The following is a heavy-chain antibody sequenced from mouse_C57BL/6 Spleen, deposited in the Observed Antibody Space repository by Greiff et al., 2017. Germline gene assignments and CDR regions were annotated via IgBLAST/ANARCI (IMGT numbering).Heavy chain of an antibody. V-gene: IGHV1-55*01. CDR1: GYTFTSYW. D-gene: IGHD1-1*01. J-gene: IGHJ2*01. CDR3: ARITTVVATDY. Sequence: QVQLQQPGAELVKPGASVKMSCKASGYTFTSYWITWVKQRPGQGLEWIGDIYPGSGSTNYNEKFKSKATLTVDTSSSTAYMQLSSLTAEDSAVYYCARITTVVATDYWGQGTTLTVSS. CDR2: IYPGSGST.